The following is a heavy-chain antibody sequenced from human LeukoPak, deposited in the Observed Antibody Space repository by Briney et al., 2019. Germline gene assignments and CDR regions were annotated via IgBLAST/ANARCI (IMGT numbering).Heavy chain of an antibody. J-gene: IGHJ6*03. Sequence: GGSLRLSCAASGFTFSSYAMSWVRQAPGKGLEWVSGISGNGGSTSYADSVKGRFTISRDNSKNTLYVQMNSLRAGDTAVYYCAKLVTGRPSGYMDVWGKGTTVTVSS. V-gene: IGHV3-23*01. CDR3: AKLVTGRPSGYMDV. D-gene: IGHD6-6*01. CDR1: GFTFSSYA. CDR2: ISGNGGST.